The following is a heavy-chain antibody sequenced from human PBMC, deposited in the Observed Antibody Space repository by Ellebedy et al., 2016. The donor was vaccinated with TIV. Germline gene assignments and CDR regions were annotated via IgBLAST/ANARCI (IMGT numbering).Heavy chain of an antibody. D-gene: IGHD5-24*01. CDR2: IYYSGST. CDR1: GGSISSSSYY. CDR3: ARDVGGYNSHYFDY. J-gene: IGHJ4*02. V-gene: IGHV4-61*01. Sequence: MPSETLSLTCTVSGGSISSSSYYWSWIRQPPGKGLEWIGYIYYSGSTNYNPSLKSRVTISLYTSKNQFSLKLSSVTAADTAVYYCARDVGGYNSHYFDYWGQGTLVTVSS.